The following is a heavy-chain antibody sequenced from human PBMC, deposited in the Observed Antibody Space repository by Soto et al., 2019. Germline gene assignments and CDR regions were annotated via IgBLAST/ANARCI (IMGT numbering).Heavy chain of an antibody. CDR3: AKLPDIVLTYSGY. J-gene: IGHJ4*02. CDR2: ISGSGGST. Sequence: EVQLLESGGGLVQPGGSLRLSCAASGFTFSSYAMSLVRQAPGKGLEWVSAISGSGGSTDYADSVKGRFTISIDNSKNPLYLQMNSLRAEDTAVYYCAKLPDIVLTYSGYWGQGTLVTVSS. CDR1: GFTFSSYA. V-gene: IGHV3-23*01. D-gene: IGHD2-8*01.